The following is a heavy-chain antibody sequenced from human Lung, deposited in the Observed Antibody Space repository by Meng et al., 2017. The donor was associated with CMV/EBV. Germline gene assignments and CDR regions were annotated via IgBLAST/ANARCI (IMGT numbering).Heavy chain of an antibody. J-gene: IGHJ4*02. CDR1: GHTFTSYA. CDR3: ARDSPLDGYSLLDY. CDR2: IDPNTGNP. Sequence: QVQLDQSGSELNPPGASVKVSCRPSGHTFTSYAINWVRQAPGQGPDWMGWIDPNTGNPTYDQGFTGRFVFSLDTSVSTAYLQINSLRADDTAVYYCARDSPLDGYSLLDYWGQGTLVTVSS. V-gene: IGHV7-4-1*02. D-gene: IGHD5-24*01.